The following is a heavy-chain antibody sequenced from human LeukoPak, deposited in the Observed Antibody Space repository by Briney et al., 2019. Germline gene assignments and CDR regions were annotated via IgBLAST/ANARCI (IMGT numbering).Heavy chain of an antibody. CDR2: ISYDGSNK. Sequence: PGRSLRLSCAASGFTFSSYGMHWVRQAPGKGLEWAAVISYDGSNKYYADSVKGRFTISRDNSKNTLYLQMNSLRAEDTAVYYCAKSPRQLVEIDYWGQGTLVTVSS. D-gene: IGHD6-13*01. V-gene: IGHV3-30*18. CDR1: GFTFSSYG. J-gene: IGHJ4*02. CDR3: AKSPRQLVEIDY.